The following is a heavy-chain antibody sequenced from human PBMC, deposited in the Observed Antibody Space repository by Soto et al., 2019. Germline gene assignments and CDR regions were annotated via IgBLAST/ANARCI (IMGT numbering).Heavy chain of an antibody. CDR1: GFTFDDYA. CDR3: AKDGDYYGSGSYPNGFDP. CDR2: ISWNSGSI. J-gene: IGHJ5*02. V-gene: IGHV3-9*01. Sequence: PGGSLRLSCAASGFTFDDYAMHWVRQAPGKGLEWVSGISWNSGSIGYADSVKGRFTISRDNAKNSLYLQMNSLRAEDAALYYCAKDGDYYGSGSYPNGFDPWGQGTLVTVSS. D-gene: IGHD3-10*01.